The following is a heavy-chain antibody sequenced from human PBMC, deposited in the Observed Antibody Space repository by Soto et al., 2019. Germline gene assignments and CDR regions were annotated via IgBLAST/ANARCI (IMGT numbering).Heavy chain of an antibody. V-gene: IGHV1-69*06. CDR2: IIPIFGTA. CDR3: ARELSERDYGMEV. CDR1: GCTFSSYA. Sequence: GASVKVSCKACGCTFSSYAISWVGQAPGQGLEWMGGIIPIFGTANYAQKFQGRVTITADKSTSTAYMELSSLRSEDTAVYYCARELSERDYGMEVWGQGTRVPVSS. J-gene: IGHJ6*02. D-gene: IGHD1-1*01.